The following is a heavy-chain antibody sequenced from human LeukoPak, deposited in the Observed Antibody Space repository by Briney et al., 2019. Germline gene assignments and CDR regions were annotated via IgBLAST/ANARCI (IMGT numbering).Heavy chain of an antibody. CDR2: IKHDGSEK. D-gene: IGHD5-12*01. CDR1: GFTFNTFW. CDR3: ARVEASGYDYGAFDY. Sequence: PGGSLRLSCAASGFTFNTFWMSWVRQAPGKGLEWVANIKHDGSEKYYVDSVKGRFTISRDNAKNSLYLQMSSLRADDTAVYYCARVEASGYDYGAFDYWGQGTLVTVPS. V-gene: IGHV3-7*01. J-gene: IGHJ4*02.